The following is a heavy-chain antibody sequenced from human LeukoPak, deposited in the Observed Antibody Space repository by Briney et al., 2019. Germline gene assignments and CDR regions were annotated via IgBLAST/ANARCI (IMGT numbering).Heavy chain of an antibody. CDR1: GFTFSSYW. D-gene: IGHD1-26*01. J-gene: IGHJ4*02. V-gene: IGHV3-74*01. CDR3: ARGLTSGSYYNVLDY. CDR2: INSDGSST. Sequence: GGSLRLSCAASGFTFSSYWMHWVRQAPGKGLVCVSRINSDGSSTSYADSVKGRFTISRDNAKNTLYLQMNSLRAEDTAVYYCARGLTSGSYYNVLDYWGQGTLVTVSS.